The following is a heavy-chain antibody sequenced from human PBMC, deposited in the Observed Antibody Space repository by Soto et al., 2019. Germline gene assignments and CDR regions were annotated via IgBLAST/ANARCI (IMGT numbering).Heavy chain of an antibody. CDR2: IYSGGST. CDR3: ARATSGWYAGYYYYMDV. Sequence: GGSLRLSCAASGFTVSSNDMSWVRQAPGKGLEWVSVIYSGGSTYYADSVKGRFTISRHNSKNTLYLQMNSLRAEDTAVYYCARATSGWYAGYYYYMDVWGKRTTVTVSS. V-gene: IGHV3-53*04. CDR1: GFTVSSND. J-gene: IGHJ6*03. D-gene: IGHD6-19*01.